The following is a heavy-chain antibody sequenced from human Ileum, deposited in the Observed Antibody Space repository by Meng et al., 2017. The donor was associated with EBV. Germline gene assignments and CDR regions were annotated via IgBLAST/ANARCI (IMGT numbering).Heavy chain of an antibody. Sequence: QEKAQQRRAGPLKPSETLSLSCAVYGGSISGYYCCWIRQPPGNGLELIGEINHSGSTNYNPSLKSRVTISVDTSKNQFSLKLSSVPAADTAVYYCARGHDYGYYASDYWGQGTLVTVSS. CDR1: GGSISGYY. J-gene: IGHJ4*02. D-gene: IGHD4-17*01. CDR2: INHSGST. V-gene: IGHV4-34*01. CDR3: ARGHDYGYYASDY.